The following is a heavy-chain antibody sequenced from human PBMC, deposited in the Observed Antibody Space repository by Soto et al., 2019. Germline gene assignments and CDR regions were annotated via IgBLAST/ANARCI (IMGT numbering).Heavy chain of an antibody. D-gene: IGHD1-26*01. CDR3: ARDHVGATIDY. J-gene: IGHJ4*02. CDR2: IWYDGSNK. Sequence: GGSLRLSCAASGFTFSSYGMHWVRQAPGKGLEWVAVIWYDGSNKYYADSVKGRFTISRDNSKNTLYLQMNSLRAEDTAVYYCARDHVGATIDYWGQGTLVTVSS. V-gene: IGHV3-33*01. CDR1: GFTFSSYG.